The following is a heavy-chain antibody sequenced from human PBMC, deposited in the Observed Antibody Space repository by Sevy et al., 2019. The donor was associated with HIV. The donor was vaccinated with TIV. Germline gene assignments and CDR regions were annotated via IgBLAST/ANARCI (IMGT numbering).Heavy chain of an antibody. J-gene: IGHJ6*02. Sequence: GGSLRLSCAASGFTFCSYGMHWVRQAPGKGLEWVAVISYDGSNKYYADSVKGRFTISRDNSKNTLYLQMNSLRAEDTAVYYCAKAAEDGYDYDYYGMDVWGQGTTVTVSS. CDR1: GFTFCSYG. V-gene: IGHV3-30*18. CDR3: AKAAEDGYDYDYYGMDV. D-gene: IGHD5-12*01. CDR2: ISYDGSNK.